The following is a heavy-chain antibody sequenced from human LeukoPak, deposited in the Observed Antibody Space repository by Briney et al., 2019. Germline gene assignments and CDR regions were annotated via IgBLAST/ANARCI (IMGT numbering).Heavy chain of an antibody. V-gene: IGHV3-30*02. D-gene: IGHD2-8*01. CDR3: AKTSDQLLYSKLDY. CDR2: IQFDGSHI. J-gene: IGHJ4*02. CDR1: GFTFSSYG. Sequence: GGSLRLSCAASGFTFSSYGMHWVRQAPGKGLEGVAFIQFDGSHIFYTDSVRGRFTITRDNSKNTLYLQMSSLRAEDTAVFYCAKTSDQLLYSKLDYWGQGTLVTVSS.